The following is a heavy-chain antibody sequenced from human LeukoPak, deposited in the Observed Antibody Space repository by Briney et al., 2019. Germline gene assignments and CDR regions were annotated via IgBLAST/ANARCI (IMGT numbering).Heavy chain of an antibody. Sequence: GASVKVSCKASGGTFSSYAISWVRQAPGHGLEWMGGIIPIFGTANYAQKFQGRVTITADESTSTAYMELSSLRSEDTAVYYCAIIPAAMPRYYYYAMDVWGKGTTVTVSS. D-gene: IGHD2-2*01. J-gene: IGHJ6*04. CDR2: IIPIFGTA. CDR1: GGTFSSYA. CDR3: AIIPAAMPRYYYYAMDV. V-gene: IGHV1-69*13.